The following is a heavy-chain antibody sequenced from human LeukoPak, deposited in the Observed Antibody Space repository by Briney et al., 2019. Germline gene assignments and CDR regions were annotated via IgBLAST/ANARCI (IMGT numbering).Heavy chain of an antibody. CDR3: ARGNSSSWPLDF. CDR2: IYTSGIT. J-gene: IGHJ4*02. V-gene: IGHV4-61*02. CDR1: GYSISSGYY. Sequence: SETLSLTCTVSGYSISSGYYWSWIRQPAGKGLEWIGRIYTSGITNYSPSLKSRVTISLDTSKNQFSLKLTSVTAADTAVYYCARGNSSSWPLDFWGQGTLVTVSS. D-gene: IGHD6-13*01.